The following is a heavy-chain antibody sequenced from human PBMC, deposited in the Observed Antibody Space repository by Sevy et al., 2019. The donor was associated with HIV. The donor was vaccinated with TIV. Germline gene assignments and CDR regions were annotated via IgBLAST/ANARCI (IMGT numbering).Heavy chain of an antibody. CDR1: GGSISSGDYN. J-gene: IGHJ4*02. CDR3: ARSYSDYSNALALDY. V-gene: IGHV4-30-4*01. CDR2: IYYSGLT. D-gene: IGHD4-4*01. Sequence: SETLSLTCTVSGGSISSGDYNWNWIRQPPGKGLEWIGYIYYSGLTYYNPSLKSRITLSVDTSENQFSLTLSSVTAADTAVYYCARSYSDYSNALALDYWGQGTLVTVSS.